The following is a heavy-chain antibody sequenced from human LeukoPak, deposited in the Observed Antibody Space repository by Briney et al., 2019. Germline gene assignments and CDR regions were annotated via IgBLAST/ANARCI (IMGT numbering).Heavy chain of an antibody. J-gene: IGHJ4*02. Sequence: PGGSLRLSCAASGFTFSSYAMPWVRQAPGKGLEWVAVISYDGSNKYYADSVKGRFTISRDNSKNTLYLQMNSLRAEDTAVYYCARGHYYDSSGYSAVFDYWGQGTLVTVSS. CDR3: ARGHYYDSSGYSAVFDY. V-gene: IGHV3-30-3*01. CDR1: GFTFSSYA. D-gene: IGHD3-22*01. CDR2: ISYDGSNK.